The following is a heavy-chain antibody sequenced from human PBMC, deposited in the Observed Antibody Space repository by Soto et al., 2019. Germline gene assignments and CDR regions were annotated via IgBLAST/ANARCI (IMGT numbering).Heavy chain of an antibody. Sequence: SETLSLTCTVSGGSVNSDDYYWSWIRQPPGKGLEWIGYIYSTGRTNYNPSLMSRVTISLDTSRNQFSLKLSSVTAADTAVFYCAREYSNSPEAFDSWGQGTLVTVSS. D-gene: IGHD1-26*01. CDR1: GGSVNSDDYY. V-gene: IGHV4-61*08. CDR3: AREYSNSPEAFDS. J-gene: IGHJ4*02. CDR2: IYSTGRT.